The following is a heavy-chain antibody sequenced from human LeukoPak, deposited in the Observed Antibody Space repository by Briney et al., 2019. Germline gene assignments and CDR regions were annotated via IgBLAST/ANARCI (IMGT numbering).Heavy chain of an antibody. Sequence: ASVKVSCKESGYTFTSYYMHWVRQAPGRGGEWMGIINPSGGSTSYEKKFQGRVPMTRVTSTITVYMELSSLRSENTAVYYCALGVVPAAPEGGFDYWGQGTLVTVS. J-gene: IGHJ4*02. D-gene: IGHD2-2*01. CDR3: ALGVVPAAPEGGFDY. V-gene: IGHV1-46*01. CDR2: INPSGGST. CDR1: GYTFTSYY.